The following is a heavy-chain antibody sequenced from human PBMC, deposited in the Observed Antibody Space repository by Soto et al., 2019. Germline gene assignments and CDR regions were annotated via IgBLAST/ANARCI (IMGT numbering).Heavy chain of an antibody. CDR3: ASTRAFDY. CDR1: GFTFSSYG. V-gene: IGHV3-30*03. Sequence: GGSLRLSCAASGFTFSSYGMHWVRQAPGKGLEWVAVISYDGSNKYYADSVKGRFTISRDNSKNTLYLQMNSLRAEDTAVYYCASTRAFDYWGQGTLVTVSS. J-gene: IGHJ4*02. D-gene: IGHD5-12*01. CDR2: ISYDGSNK.